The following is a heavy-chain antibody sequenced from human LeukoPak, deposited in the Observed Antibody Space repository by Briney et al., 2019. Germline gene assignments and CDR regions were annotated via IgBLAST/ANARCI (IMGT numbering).Heavy chain of an antibody. Sequence: SETLSLTCAVSGCSISSSNWWCWVRHPPGKVLEWIGEIYHSGSTNYNPSLKSRVTISVDKSKNQFSLKLSSVTAADTAVYYCARVGKGLNFDYWGQGTLVTVSS. CDR2: IYHSGST. D-gene: IGHD7-27*01. CDR1: GCSISSSNW. CDR3: ARVGKGLNFDY. J-gene: IGHJ4*02. V-gene: IGHV4-4*02.